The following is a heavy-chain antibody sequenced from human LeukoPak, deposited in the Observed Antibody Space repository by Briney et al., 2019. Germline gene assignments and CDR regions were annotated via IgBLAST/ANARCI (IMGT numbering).Heavy chain of an antibody. D-gene: IGHD1-1*01. V-gene: IGHV1-18*01. CDR2: ISAYNGNT. CDR1: GYTFTSYG. Sequence: ASVKVSCKASGYTFTSYGISWVRQAPGQGLEWMGWISAYNGNTNYAQKLQGRVTMTEDTSTDTAYMELSSLRSEDTAVYYCATDPNWNLPNYWGQGTLVTVSS. J-gene: IGHJ4*02. CDR3: ATDPNWNLPNY.